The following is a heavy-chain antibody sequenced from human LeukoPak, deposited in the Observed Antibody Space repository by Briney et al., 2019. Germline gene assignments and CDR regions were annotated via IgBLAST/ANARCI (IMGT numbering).Heavy chain of an antibody. Sequence: ASVKVSCTASGYTFTSYGISWVRQAPGQGLEWMGRINVNNGNTKYAQKFQGRVTMTTDTSTSTAFMEVRSLRSDDTAVYYCAVGVATARDYCYYAMDVWGQGTTVTVSS. D-gene: IGHD1-26*01. CDR2: INVNNGNT. V-gene: IGHV1-18*01. CDR3: AVGVATARDYCYYAMDV. CDR1: GYTFTSYG. J-gene: IGHJ6*02.